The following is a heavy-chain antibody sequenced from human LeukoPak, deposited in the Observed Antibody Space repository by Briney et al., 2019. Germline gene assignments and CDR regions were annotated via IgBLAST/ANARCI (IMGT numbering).Heavy chain of an antibody. Sequence: GGSLRLSCAASGFTFSSYGMHWVRQAPGKGLEWVAVIWYDGSNKYYADSVKGRFTISRDNSKNTLYLQMNSLRAEDTAVHYCARGLDSGYDIVYAYWGQGTLVTVSS. CDR3: ARGLDSGYDIVYAY. J-gene: IGHJ4*02. CDR2: IWYDGSNK. D-gene: IGHD5-12*01. V-gene: IGHV3-33*01. CDR1: GFTFSSYG.